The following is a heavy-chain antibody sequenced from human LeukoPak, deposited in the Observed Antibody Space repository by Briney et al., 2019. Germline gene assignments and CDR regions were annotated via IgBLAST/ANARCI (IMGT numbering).Heavy chain of an antibody. Sequence: PSETLSLTCAVYGGSFSGYYWSWVRQPPGKGLEWIGEINHSGSTNYNPSLKSRVTISVDTSKNQFSLTLTSVTAADTAVYYCARGIAAAPERALDIWGQGTTVTVSS. CDR3: ARGIAAAPERALDI. CDR1: GGSFSGYY. D-gene: IGHD6-13*01. J-gene: IGHJ3*02. CDR2: INHSGST. V-gene: IGHV4-34*01.